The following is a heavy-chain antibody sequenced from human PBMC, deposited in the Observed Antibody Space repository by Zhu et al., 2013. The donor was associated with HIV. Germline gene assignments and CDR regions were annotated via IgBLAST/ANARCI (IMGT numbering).Heavy chain of an antibody. CDR2: ISTDGSTT. Sequence: EVQLVESGGGLVQPGGSLRLSCAASEFTFSSYWMNWVRQVPGKGLVWVSRISTDGSTTDYADSVKGRFTISRDNAKNTLHLEMNSLRAEDTAIYYCAGLGGITVPPDAFDIWGHGTVVTVSS. D-gene: IGHD3-16*01. CDR1: EFTFSSYW. CDR3: AGLGGITVPPDAFDI. V-gene: IGHV3-74*01. J-gene: IGHJ3*02.